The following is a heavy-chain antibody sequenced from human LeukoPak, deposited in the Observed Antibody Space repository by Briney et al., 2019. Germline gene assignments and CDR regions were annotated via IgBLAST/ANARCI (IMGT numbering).Heavy chain of an antibody. CDR3: ARARGWYTDNWFDP. D-gene: IGHD6-19*01. Sequence: NPSETLSLTCTVSGGSISSGSYYWSWIRQPAGKGLEWIGRIYTGGSTNYNPSLKSRVTISVDTSKNQFSLKLSSVTAADTAVYYCARARGWYTDNWFDPWGQGTLVTVSS. CDR2: IYTGGST. V-gene: IGHV4-61*02. CDR1: GGSISSGSYY. J-gene: IGHJ5*02.